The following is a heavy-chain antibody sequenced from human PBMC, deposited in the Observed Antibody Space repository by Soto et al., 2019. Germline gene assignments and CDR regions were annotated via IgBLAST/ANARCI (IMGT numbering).Heavy chain of an antibody. V-gene: IGHV1-2*02. CDR3: ARGGVRTLERVNYFDL. CDR2: INPQSGGS. CDR1: GYVFCNYC. J-gene: IGHJ3*01. D-gene: IGHD3-10*01. Sequence: GASVQVSCDASGYVFCNYCMHWVRQAPGQGLEWMGYINPQSGGSKYEDNFQDRVTMTRDTLKTTGYIELRRLTSDDTAVYYCARGGVRTLERVNYFDLWVQRTLVTVAS.